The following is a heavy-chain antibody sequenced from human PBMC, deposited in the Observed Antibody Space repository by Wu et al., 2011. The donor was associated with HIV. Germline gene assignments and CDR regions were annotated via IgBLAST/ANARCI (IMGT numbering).Heavy chain of an antibody. D-gene: IGHD2-2*01. CDR1: GYTFTGYY. Sequence: QVQAGASLGREVKKPGASVKVSCKASGYTFTGYYIHWVRQAPGQGLEWMGWINPNSGGTNFTQKFQGRVTMTRDTSISTAYMELSRLRSDDTAVYYCASGRQYQLQGSTSPFDYWGQGTLVTVSS. J-gene: IGHJ4*02. CDR2: INPNSGGT. CDR3: ASGRQYQLQGSTSPFDY. V-gene: IGHV1-2*02.